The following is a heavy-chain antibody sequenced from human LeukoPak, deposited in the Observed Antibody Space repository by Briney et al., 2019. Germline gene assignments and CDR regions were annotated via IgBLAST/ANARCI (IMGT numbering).Heavy chain of an antibody. CDR2: ISGTGGST. D-gene: IGHD6-6*01. CDR3: ARGASGSSFGY. Sequence: GGSLRLSCAASGFTFSYYAMSWVRQAPGKGLEWVSAISGTGGSTHYADSVKGRFTISRDNSKNTLYLQMNSLRAEDTAVYYCARGASGSSFGYWGQGTLVTVSS. V-gene: IGHV3-23*01. J-gene: IGHJ4*02. CDR1: GFTFSYYA.